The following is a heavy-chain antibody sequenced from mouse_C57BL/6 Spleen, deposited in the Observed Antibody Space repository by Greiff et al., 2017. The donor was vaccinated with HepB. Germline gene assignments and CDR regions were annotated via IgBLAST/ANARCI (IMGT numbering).Heavy chain of an antibody. V-gene: IGHV1-50*01. Sequence: VKLQQPGAELVKPGASVKLSCKASGYTFTSYWMQWVKQRPGQGLEWIGEIDPSDSYTNYNQKFKGKATLTVDTSSSTAYMQLSSLTSEDSAVYYCARYVYGIDYWGQGTTLTVSS. D-gene: IGHD1-1*01. CDR3: ARYVYGIDY. CDR1: GYTFTSYW. CDR2: IDPSDSYT. J-gene: IGHJ2*01.